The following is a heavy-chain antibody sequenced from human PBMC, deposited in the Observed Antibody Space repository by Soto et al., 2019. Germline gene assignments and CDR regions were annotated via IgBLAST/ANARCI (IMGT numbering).Heavy chain of an antibody. D-gene: IGHD6-19*01. CDR1: GGSISSSSYY. Sequence: ASETLSLTCTVSGGSISSSSYYWGWIRQPPGKGLEWIGSIYYSGNTYYNPSLKSRVTISVDTSKNQFSLKLSSVTAADTAVYYCARLYSSGWYKAFDPWGQGTLVTVSS. J-gene: IGHJ5*02. CDR2: IYYSGNT. V-gene: IGHV4-39*01. CDR3: ARLYSSGWYKAFDP.